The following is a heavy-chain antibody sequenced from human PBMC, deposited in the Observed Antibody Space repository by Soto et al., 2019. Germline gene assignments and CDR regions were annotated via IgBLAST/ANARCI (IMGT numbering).Heavy chain of an antibody. V-gene: IGHV3-33*01. Sequence: GGSLRLSCAASGFTFSSYGMHWVRQAPGKGLEWVAVIWYDGSNKYYADSVKGRFTISRDNSKNTLYLQMNSLRAEDTAVYYCARDPLSESDYYYYYGMDVWGQGTTVTVSS. J-gene: IGHJ6*02. CDR1: GFTFSSYG. CDR3: ARDPLSESDYYYYYGMDV. CDR2: IWYDGSNK.